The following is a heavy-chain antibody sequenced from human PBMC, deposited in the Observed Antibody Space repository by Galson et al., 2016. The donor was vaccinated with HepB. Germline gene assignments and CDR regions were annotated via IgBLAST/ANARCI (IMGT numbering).Heavy chain of an antibody. J-gene: IGHJ4*02. Sequence: SLRLSCAASGFIVSSNYMSWVRQAPGKGLEWVSVIYSGGSTYYADSVKGRSTISRDNSKNTLYLQLNSLRDEDTGVFYCATHAGWYGLGYFDYWGQGTLVTVSS. D-gene: IGHD2-15*01. CDR2: IYSGGST. CDR1: GFIVSSNY. V-gene: IGHV3-66*04. CDR3: ATHAGWYGLGYFDY.